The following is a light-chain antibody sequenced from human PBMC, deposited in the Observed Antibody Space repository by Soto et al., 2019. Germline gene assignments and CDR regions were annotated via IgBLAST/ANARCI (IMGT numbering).Light chain of an antibody. CDR3: QSYDSSLSGYV. CDR1: SSNIGAGYD. CDR2: GNS. V-gene: IGLV1-40*01. J-gene: IGLJ1*01. Sequence: QSVLTQPPSVSGAPGQRVTISCTGSSSNIGAGYDVHWYQQLPGTDPKVLIYGNSNRPSGVPDRFSGSKSGTSASLAITGLQAEDEADYYCQSYDSSLSGYVFGTGTQLTVL.